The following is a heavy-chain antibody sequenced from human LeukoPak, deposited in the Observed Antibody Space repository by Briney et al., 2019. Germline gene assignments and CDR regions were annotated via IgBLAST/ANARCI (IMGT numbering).Heavy chain of an antibody. J-gene: IGHJ4*02. CDR1: GASFSSSTYY. D-gene: IGHD6-13*01. Sequence: PSETLSLTCTVSGASFSSSTYYWGWIRQPPGKGLEWIGSIYYGGGTYYNPSPKSRVTMSVDTSKKQFSLKLSSLTGADTAVYYCARHAGGIAAAGTRPFDYWGQGTLVTVSS. CDR3: ARHAGGIAAAGTRPFDY. CDR2: IYYGGGT. V-gene: IGHV4-39*01.